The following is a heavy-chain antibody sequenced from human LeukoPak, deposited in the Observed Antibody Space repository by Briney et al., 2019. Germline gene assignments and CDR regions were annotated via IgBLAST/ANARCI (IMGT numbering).Heavy chain of an antibody. D-gene: IGHD3-22*01. CDR3: AKGSYDSSGYLYYFDY. V-gene: IGHV3-23*01. CDR2: ISGSGGST. J-gene: IGHJ4*02. CDR1: GFTFSSYA. Sequence: GGSLRLSCAASGFTFSSYAMSWVRQAPGKGLQWVSAISGSGGSTYYADSVKGRFTISRDNSKNTLYLQMNSLRAEDTAVYYCAKGSYDSSGYLYYFDYWGQGTLVTVSS.